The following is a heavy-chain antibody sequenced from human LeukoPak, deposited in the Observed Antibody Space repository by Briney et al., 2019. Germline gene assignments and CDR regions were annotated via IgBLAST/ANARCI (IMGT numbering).Heavy chain of an antibody. D-gene: IGHD6-13*01. CDR3: ARGPHISAGGAPFDY. J-gene: IGHJ4*02. V-gene: IGHV3-53*01. CDR2: IYTGGGT. Sequence: GGSLRLSCAASGFTVSSNYMSWARQAPGKGLEWVSVIYTGGGTYYTDSVKGRFIISRDNSKNTLFLQMNSLRVDDTAVYYCARGPHISAGGAPFDYWGQGTLVTVSS. CDR1: GFTVSSNY.